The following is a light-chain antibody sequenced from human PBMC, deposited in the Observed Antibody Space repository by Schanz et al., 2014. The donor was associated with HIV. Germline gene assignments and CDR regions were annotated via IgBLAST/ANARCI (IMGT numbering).Light chain of an antibody. V-gene: IGLV1-44*01. Sequence: QSVLTQPPSASGTPGQRVTISCSGSSSNIGRNTVNWYQQLPGPAPKLLIYSNDQRPSGVPARFSGSKSGTSASLAISGLQSADEADYYCAAWGDSLDGWVFGGGTKLTVL. CDR3: AAWGDSLDGWV. CDR1: SSNIGRNT. CDR2: SND. J-gene: IGLJ3*02.